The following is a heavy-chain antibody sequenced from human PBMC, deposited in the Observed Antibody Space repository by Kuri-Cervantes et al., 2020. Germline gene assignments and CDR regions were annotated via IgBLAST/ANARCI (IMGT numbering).Heavy chain of an antibody. CDR3: ARDRDRSGYYYALDY. D-gene: IGHD3-22*01. CDR2: IYYSGST. CDR1: GVSVSSGSYY. V-gene: IGHV4-61*01. Sequence: SETLSLTCSVYGVSVSSGSYYWTWIRQSPGKGLEWIGDIYYSGSTNFNPTFKSRVTITIDTSKHQFSLKVTSVTSADTAVYYCARDRDRSGYYYALDYWGQGTLVTVSS. J-gene: IGHJ4*02.